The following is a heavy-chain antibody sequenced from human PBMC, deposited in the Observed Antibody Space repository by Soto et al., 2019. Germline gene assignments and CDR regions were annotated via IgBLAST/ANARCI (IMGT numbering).Heavy chain of an antibody. CDR2: INSDGST. Sequence: EVQLVESGGGLVQPGGSLRLSCAASGFTFGNFWMHWVRQAPGKGLVWVSRINSDGSTSYADSVKGRLTISRDNATNTVYLQMNSLRGEETAVYYCARGLYREYGHDSWGQGALVTVSS. D-gene: IGHD3-10*01. J-gene: IGHJ5*01. CDR1: GFTFGNFW. V-gene: IGHV3-74*01. CDR3: ARGLYREYGHDS.